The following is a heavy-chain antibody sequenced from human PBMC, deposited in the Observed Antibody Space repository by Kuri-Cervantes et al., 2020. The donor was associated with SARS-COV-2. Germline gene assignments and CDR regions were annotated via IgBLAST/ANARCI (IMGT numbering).Heavy chain of an antibody. J-gene: IGHJ4*02. CDR1: GFTFGDCY. D-gene: IGHD3-10*01. V-gene: IGHV3-11*06. Sequence: GGSLRLSCTASGFTFGDCYMSWIRQAPGKGLEWVSYISSSSSYTNYADSVKGRFTISRDNARNSLYLEMNSLGVEDTALYYCVRVLVRGLMSRRYFDFWGQGTLVTVSS. CDR3: VRVLVRGLMSRRYFDF. CDR2: ISSSSSYT.